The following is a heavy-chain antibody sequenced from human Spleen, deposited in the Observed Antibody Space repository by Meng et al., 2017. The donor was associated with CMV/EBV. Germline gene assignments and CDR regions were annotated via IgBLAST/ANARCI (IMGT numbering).Heavy chain of an antibody. Sequence: LKPTGPRSLPCAVVGGSFSGDSWSWIRQPPGKEPKLIGEINHSGRTNYNPSLKSRVTISVDTSKNQFSLKLSSVTAAYTAVYYCARVRRARYIDYWGQGTLVTVSS. CDR3: ARVRRARYIDY. CDR1: GGSFSGDS. V-gene: IGHV4-34*01. J-gene: IGHJ4*02. CDR2: INHSGRT.